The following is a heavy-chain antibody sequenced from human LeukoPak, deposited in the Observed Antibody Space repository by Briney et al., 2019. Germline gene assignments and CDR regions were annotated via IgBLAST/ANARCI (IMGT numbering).Heavy chain of an antibody. CDR2: IYYSGST. V-gene: IGHV4-59*01. Sequence: SETLSLTCTVSGGSISSYYWSWIRQPPGKGLEWIGYIYYSGSTNYNPSLKSRVTISVDTSENQFSLKLSSVTAADTAVYYCARTSALGALRFLEWPEYFQHWGQGTLVTVSS. D-gene: IGHD3-3*01. CDR3: ARTSALGALRFLEWPEYFQH. J-gene: IGHJ1*01. CDR1: GGSISSYY.